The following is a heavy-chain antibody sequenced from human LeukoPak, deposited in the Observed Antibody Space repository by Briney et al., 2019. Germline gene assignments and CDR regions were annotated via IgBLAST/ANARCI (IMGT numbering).Heavy chain of an antibody. Sequence: SETLSLTCTVSGGSISSSSYYWGWIRQPPGKALKWLGSIYYSGSTYYNPSLKRRVTIPVDTSKNQFSLKLSSVTAADTAVYYWARQLADGSGRYYYYYLDVWGKGTTVTVSS. V-gene: IGHV4-39*01. CDR1: GGSISSSSYY. D-gene: IGHD3-10*01. J-gene: IGHJ6*03. CDR3: ARQLADGSGRYYYYYLDV. CDR2: IYYSGST.